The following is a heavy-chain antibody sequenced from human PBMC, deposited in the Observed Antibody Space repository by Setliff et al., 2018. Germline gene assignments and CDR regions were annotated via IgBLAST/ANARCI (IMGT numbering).Heavy chain of an antibody. J-gene: IGHJ3*02. Sequence: GGSLRLSCAASGFSFSNYALTWVRQTPGKGLEWVSSIRGSGESTFYLGSVKGRFTISRDNSKNMLYLQMSSLRAEDTAVYYCGRDPNGDYIGAFDMWGQGTMVTVS. CDR2: IRGSGEST. V-gene: IGHV3-23*01. CDR1: GFSFSNYA. D-gene: IGHD4-17*01. CDR3: GRDPNGDYIGAFDM.